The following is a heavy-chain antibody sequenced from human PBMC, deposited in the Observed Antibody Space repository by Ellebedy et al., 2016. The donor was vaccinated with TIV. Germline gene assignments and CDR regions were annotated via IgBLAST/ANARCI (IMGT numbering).Heavy chain of an antibody. D-gene: IGHD3-10*01. CDR3: ARDFRGFYH. J-gene: IGHJ4*02. Sequence: PGGSLRLSCAASGFTVNTKDMSWVRQALGKGLEWVSVIYSDGSTDYADSVKGRFIISRGSSKNTVYLQLNSLRAEETAVYYCARDFRGFYHWGQGTLVTVSS. CDR1: GFTVNTKD. V-gene: IGHV3-53*01. CDR2: IYSDGST.